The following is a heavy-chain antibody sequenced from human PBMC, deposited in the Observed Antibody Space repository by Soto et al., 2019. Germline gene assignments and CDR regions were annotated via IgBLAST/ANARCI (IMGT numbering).Heavy chain of an antibody. Sequence: ASVKVSCKASGYTFTSYAMHWVRQAPGQRLEWMGWINAGNGNTKYSQKFQGRVTITRDTSASTAYMERSSLRSEDTAVYYCARAYSSSSIAFDIWGQGTMVTVSS. D-gene: IGHD6-6*01. CDR2: INAGNGNT. J-gene: IGHJ3*02. V-gene: IGHV1-3*01. CDR3: ARAYSSSSIAFDI. CDR1: GYTFTSYA.